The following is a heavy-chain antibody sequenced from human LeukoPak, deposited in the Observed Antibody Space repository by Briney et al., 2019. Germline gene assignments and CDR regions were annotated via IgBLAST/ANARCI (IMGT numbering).Heavy chain of an antibody. J-gene: IGHJ3*02. CDR2: ISPYNHNT. CDR3: AREASTYYYDSSAYYPDAFDI. V-gene: IGHV1-18*01. CDR1: GYTFIHYG. D-gene: IGHD3-22*01. Sequence: GASVKVSCKASGYTFIHYGVSWVRQAPGQGLEWMGWISPYNHNTNYAQNLQGRVTMTTDTSTTTAYMELRSLRSDDTAVYYCAREASTYYYDSSAYYPDAFDIWGQGTMVTVSS.